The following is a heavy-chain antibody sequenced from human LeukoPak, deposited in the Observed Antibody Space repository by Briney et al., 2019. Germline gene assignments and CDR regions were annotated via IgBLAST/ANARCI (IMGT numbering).Heavy chain of an antibody. CDR1: GGSISSYD. D-gene: IGHD3-9*01. V-gene: IGHV4-59*01. J-gene: IGHJ4*02. CDR3: ARGGRYFDWPIHHY. Sequence: SETLSLTCTVSGGSISSYDWSWIRQPPGKGLEWIGYIYYSGSPNYNPSLKSRLTISVDTSKDQFSLKLSSVTAADTAVYYCARGGRYFDWPIHHYWGQGTLLTVSS. CDR2: IYYSGSP.